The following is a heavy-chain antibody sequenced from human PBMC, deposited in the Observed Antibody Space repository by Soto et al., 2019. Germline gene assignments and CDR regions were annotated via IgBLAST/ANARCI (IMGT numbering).Heavy chain of an antibody. CDR1: GFTFSSYW. CDR3: ARRTKLVLSYFLDY. Sequence: PGGSLRLSCAASGFTFSSYWMSWVRQAPGKGLEWVANIKQDGSEKYYVDSVKGRFTISRDNAKNSLYLQMNSLRAEDTAVYYCARRTKLVLSYFLDYWGQGTLVTVSS. V-gene: IGHV3-7*01. J-gene: IGHJ4*02. CDR2: IKQDGSEK. D-gene: IGHD6-6*01.